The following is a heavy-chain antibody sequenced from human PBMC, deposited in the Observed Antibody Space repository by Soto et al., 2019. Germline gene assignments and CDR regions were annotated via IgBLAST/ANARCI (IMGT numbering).Heavy chain of an antibody. CDR3: AKASATWYSSDWYYFDY. CDR1: GFSFNSYG. Sequence: PGGSLRLSCAASGFSFNSYGMHWFRQAPGKGLEWGAFISFDGSNKYYAESVKGRFTISRDNSKNTLLLQINSLRAEDAGVYFCAKASATWYSSDWYYFDYWGQGTLVTVSS. V-gene: IGHV3-30*18. J-gene: IGHJ4*02. D-gene: IGHD6-19*01. CDR2: ISFDGSNK.